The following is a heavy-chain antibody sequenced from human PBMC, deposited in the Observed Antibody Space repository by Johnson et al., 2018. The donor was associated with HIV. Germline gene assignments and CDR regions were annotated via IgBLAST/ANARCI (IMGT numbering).Heavy chain of an antibody. J-gene: IGHJ3*02. Sequence: VQLVESGGGLVQPGGSLRLSCAASGFTFSDHYMDWVRQAPGKGLEWVGRTRNKANSYTTEYAASVKGRFTISRDDSKNSLYLQMNRLKTEDTAVYYCARGGSDAFDIWGQGTMVTVSS. D-gene: IGHD3-16*01. V-gene: IGHV3-72*01. CDR3: ARGGSDAFDI. CDR2: TRNKANSYTT. CDR1: GFTFSDHY.